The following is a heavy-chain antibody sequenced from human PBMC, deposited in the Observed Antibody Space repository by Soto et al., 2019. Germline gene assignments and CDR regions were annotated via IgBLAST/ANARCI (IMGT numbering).Heavy chain of an antibody. V-gene: IGHV4-39*01. CDR2: IYFNGNT. J-gene: IGHJ4*02. CDR1: GVSISATSYY. Sequence: QLQLQESGPGLGKPSKPLSLTCNVSGVSISATSYYWGWIRQPPGKGLEWIGTIYFNGNTFYNPSLKSRLTISVDTSKNQISLRLTSVTAADTAVYYCARQGSYWGQGTLVAVSS. CDR3: ARQGSY.